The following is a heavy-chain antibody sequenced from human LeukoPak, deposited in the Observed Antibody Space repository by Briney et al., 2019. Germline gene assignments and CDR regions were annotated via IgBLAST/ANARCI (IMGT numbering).Heavy chain of an antibody. CDR1: GYTFTSYG. CDR2: MNPNSGNK. Sequence: ASVKVSCKASGYTFTSYGLIWVRQATGQGVEGMGWMNPNSGNKDYEQMFQCRVTITRNTYISTAYMELSSLRAEDTAVYYCARVGSEAAAGRYYYYYYMDVGGKGTTVTVSS. CDR3: ARVGSEAAAGRYYYYYYMDV. J-gene: IGHJ6*03. D-gene: IGHD6-13*01. V-gene: IGHV1-8*03.